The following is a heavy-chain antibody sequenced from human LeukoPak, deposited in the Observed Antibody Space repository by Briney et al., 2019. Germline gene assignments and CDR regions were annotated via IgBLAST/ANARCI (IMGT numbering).Heavy chain of an antibody. V-gene: IGHV1-18*01. D-gene: IGHD2-8*01. CDR3: ARDRGVELMVYAITEDFDY. J-gene: IGHJ4*02. CDR2: ISAYNGNT. CDR1: GYTLTELS. Sequence: VASVKVSCKVSGYTLTELSMHWVRQAPGQGLEWMGWISAYNGNTNYAQKLQGRVTMTTDTSTSTAYMELRSLRSDDTAVYYCARDRGVELMVYAITEDFDYWGQGTLVTVSS.